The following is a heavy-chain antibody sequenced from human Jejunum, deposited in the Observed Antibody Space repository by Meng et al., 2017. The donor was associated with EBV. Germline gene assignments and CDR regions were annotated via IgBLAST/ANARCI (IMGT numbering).Heavy chain of an antibody. D-gene: IGHD4-17*01. CDR2: ISSSSSAI. CDR1: GFSFSTHS. CDR3: ARGGTAATTRSYGC. J-gene: IGHJ4*02. Sequence: EVQLVESGXXLXKPGGXXRXXXXXSGFSFSTHSMNWVRQAPGKGLEWVSSISSSSSAIYYADSVKGRFTISRDNAKNSLYLQMNSLRAEDSAVYYCARGGTAATTRSYGCWGQGTMVTVSS. V-gene: IGHV3-21*01.